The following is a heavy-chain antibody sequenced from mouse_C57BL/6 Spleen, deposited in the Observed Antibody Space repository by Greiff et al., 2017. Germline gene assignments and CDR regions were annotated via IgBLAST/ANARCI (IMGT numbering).Heavy chain of an antibody. CDR3: ARSDSSGYGYFDV. Sequence: VQLQQSGAELVRPGTSVKLSCKASGYTFTSYWMHWVKQRPGQGLEWIGVIDPSDSYTNYNQKFKGKATLTVDTSSSTAYMQLSSLTSEDSAVYYCARSDSSGYGYFDVWGTGTTVTVSS. D-gene: IGHD3-2*02. V-gene: IGHV1-59*01. CDR1: GYTFTSYW. J-gene: IGHJ1*03. CDR2: IDPSDSYT.